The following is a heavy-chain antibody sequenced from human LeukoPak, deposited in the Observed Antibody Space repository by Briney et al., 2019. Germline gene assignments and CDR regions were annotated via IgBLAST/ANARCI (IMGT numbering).Heavy chain of an antibody. J-gene: IGHJ3*02. D-gene: IGHD6-19*01. V-gene: IGHV3-66*02. Sequence: GGSLRLSCAASGFTVSSNYMSWVRQAPGKGLEWVSAITGVGGTTYYADSVKGRFTISRDNSKNTLYVQMNNLRAEDTAVYYCARGAVAGTWPGAFDIWGQGTKVTVSS. CDR3: ARGAVAGTWPGAFDI. CDR2: ITGVGGTT. CDR1: GFTVSSNY.